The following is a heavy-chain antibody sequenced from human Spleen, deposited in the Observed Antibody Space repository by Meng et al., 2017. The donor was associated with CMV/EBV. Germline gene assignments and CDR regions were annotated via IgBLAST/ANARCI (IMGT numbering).Heavy chain of an antibody. Sequence: ISWWRHAPGQGLDWMGAIIPIFGAPNYAQKFQGRVTITTDESTATAYMEVSSLRSEDTALYYCARDGRQCCTGGTCCSGEWLTWFDPWGQGTLVTVSS. CDR3: ARDGRQCCTGGTCCSGEWLTWFDP. CDR2: IIPIFGAP. J-gene: IGHJ5*02. V-gene: IGHV1-69*05. D-gene: IGHD2-15*01.